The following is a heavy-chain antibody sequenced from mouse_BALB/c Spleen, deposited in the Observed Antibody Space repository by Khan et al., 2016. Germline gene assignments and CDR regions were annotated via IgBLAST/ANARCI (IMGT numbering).Heavy chain of an antibody. CDR2: ISYSGST. CDR1: GYSITSDYA. CDR3: ARSGYYYAMDY. D-gene: IGHD2-2*01. Sequence: EVQLQESGPGLVKPSQSLFPTCTVTGYSITSDYAWNWIRQFPGNKLEWMGYISYSGSTSYNPSLKSRISITRDTSKNQFFLQLNSVTTEDTATYCCARSGYYYAMDYCGQVTSVTVSS. J-gene: IGHJ4*01. V-gene: IGHV3-2*02.